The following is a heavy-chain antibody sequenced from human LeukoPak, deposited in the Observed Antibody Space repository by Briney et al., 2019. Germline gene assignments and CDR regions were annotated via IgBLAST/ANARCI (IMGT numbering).Heavy chain of an antibody. J-gene: IGHJ4*02. CDR2: ISGSGGST. CDR1: GFPFSSYW. Sequence: GGSLRLSCVASGFPFSSYWMTWVRQAPGKGLEWVSAISGSGGSTYYADSVKGRFTISRDNSKNTLYLQMNSLRAEDTAVYYCAKGATDYDILTGYDYWGQGTLVTVSS. CDR3: AKGATDYDILTGYDY. V-gene: IGHV3-23*01. D-gene: IGHD3-9*01.